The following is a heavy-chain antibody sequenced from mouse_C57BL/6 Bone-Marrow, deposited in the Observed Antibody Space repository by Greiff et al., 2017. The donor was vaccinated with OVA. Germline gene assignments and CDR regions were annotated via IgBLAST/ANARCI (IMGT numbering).Heavy chain of an antibody. D-gene: IGHD1-1*01. CDR1: GYTFTDYY. V-gene: IGHV1-76*01. Sequence: QVQLQQSGAELVRPGASVKLSCKASGYTFTDYYINWVKQRPGQGLEWIARIYPGSGNTYYNEKFKGKATLTAEKSSSTAYMQLSSLTSEDSAVYFCARSGVYYYGSSYSWFAYWGQGTLVTVSA. CDR2: IYPGSGNT. CDR3: ARSGVYYYGSSYSWFAY. J-gene: IGHJ3*01.